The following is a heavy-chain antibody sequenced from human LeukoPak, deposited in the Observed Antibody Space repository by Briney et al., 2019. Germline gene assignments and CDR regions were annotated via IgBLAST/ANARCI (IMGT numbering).Heavy chain of an antibody. J-gene: IGHJ4*02. D-gene: IGHD3-22*01. CDR1: GFTFSGSA. V-gene: IGHV3-73*01. Sequence: GGSLKLSCAASGFTFSGSAMHWVRQASGKGLEWVGRITSKANSYATAYAASVKGRFTISRDDSKNTAYLQMNSLKTEDTAVYYCTRYYYDSSGYYYVFDYWGQGTLVTVSS. CDR3: TRYYYDSSGYYYVFDY. CDR2: ITSKANSYAT.